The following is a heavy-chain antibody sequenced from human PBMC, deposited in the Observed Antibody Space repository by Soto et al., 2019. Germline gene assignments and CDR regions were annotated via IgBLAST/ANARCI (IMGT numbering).Heavy chain of an antibody. CDR2: ICSGGTT. CDR1: GFTVSSHY. V-gene: IGHV3-66*01. CDR3: ARDRTISDYRSSGALGL. J-gene: IGHJ4*02. D-gene: IGHD6-6*01. Sequence: PGGSLRLSCAASGFTVSSHYIHWVRRAPGKGLEWVSVICSGGTTYYAGSVRGRFTISRDNSKNTLYLQMNSLRAEDTAVYFCARDRTISDYRSSGALGLWGQGTLVTVSS.